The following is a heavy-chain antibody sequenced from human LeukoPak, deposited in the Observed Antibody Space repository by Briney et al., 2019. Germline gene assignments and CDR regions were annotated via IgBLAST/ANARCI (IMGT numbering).Heavy chain of an antibody. V-gene: IGHV3-23*01. D-gene: IGHD4-17*01. CDR3: ARDYADYVRYFFFDY. Sequence: GGSLRLSCAASGFTFNNYAMNWVRQAPGKGLEWVSSISGGGETTYYADSAKGRFPISRDNSQNTLYLQMNSLRAEDTAVYYCARDYADYVRYFFFDYWGQGTLVTVSS. J-gene: IGHJ4*02. CDR1: GFTFNNYA. CDR2: ISGGGETT.